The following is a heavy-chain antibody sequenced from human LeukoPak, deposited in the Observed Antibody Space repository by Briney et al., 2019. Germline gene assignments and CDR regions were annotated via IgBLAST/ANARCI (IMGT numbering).Heavy chain of an antibody. CDR3: ARVIFGGSPPSP. CDR2: INPNSGGT. Sequence: GASVKVSCKASGYTFTGYYMHWVRQAPGQGLEWMGRINPNSGGTNYAQKFQGRVTMTRDTSISTAYMELSRLRSDDTAVYYCARVIFGGSPPSPWGQGTLVTVSS. V-gene: IGHV1-2*06. J-gene: IGHJ5*02. D-gene: IGHD1-26*01. CDR1: GYTFTGYY.